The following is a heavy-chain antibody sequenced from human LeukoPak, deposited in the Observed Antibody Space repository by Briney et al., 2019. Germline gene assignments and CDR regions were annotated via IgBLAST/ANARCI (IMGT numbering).Heavy chain of an antibody. Sequence: PGGSLRLSCAASGFTFSSYAMSWVRQAPGKGLEWVSAISGSGGSTYYAGSVKGRFTISRDNSKNTLYLQMNSLRAEDTAVYYCAKVYRVAVAGRPGEFDYWGQGTLVTVSS. D-gene: IGHD6-19*01. CDR3: AKVYRVAVAGRPGEFDY. V-gene: IGHV3-23*01. J-gene: IGHJ4*02. CDR2: ISGSGGST. CDR1: GFTFSSYA.